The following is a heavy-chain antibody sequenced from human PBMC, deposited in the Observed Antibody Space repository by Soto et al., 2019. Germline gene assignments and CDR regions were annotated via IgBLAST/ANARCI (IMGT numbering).Heavy chain of an antibody. Sequence: QVQLVESGGGVVQPGRSLRLSCAASGFTFSTYGMHWVRQAPGKGLEWVAVIWYDGSNKYYVDSVKGRFSISRDNSKNTLYLQMNSLRAEDTAVYFCAREFISGEPAAIAYYYYGMDVWGQGTTVTVSS. CDR1: GFTFSTYG. J-gene: IGHJ6*02. CDR3: AREFISGEPAAIAYYYYGMDV. V-gene: IGHV3-33*01. CDR2: IWYDGSNK. D-gene: IGHD2-2*02.